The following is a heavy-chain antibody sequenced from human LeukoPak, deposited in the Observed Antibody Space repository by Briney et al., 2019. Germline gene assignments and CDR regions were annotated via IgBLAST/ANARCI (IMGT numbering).Heavy chain of an antibody. V-gene: IGHV1-46*01. D-gene: IGHD3-10*01. CDR3: ARDRFDSGSSLAPGPQDV. CDR2: INPSGAST. J-gene: IGHJ6*02. Sequence: ASVKVSCKASGYTFTSYYIHWVRQAPGQGPEWMGIINPSGASTSYAQKFQGRVTMTRDTSTSTVYMELSSLRFEDTAVYYCARDRFDSGSSLAPGPQDVWGQGTTVTVSS. CDR1: GYTFTSYY.